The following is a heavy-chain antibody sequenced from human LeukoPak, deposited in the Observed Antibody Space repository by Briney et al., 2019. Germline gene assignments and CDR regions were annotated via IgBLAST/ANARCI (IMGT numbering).Heavy chain of an antibody. CDR2: TYYRSKWYN. CDR3: VGGPGSLLH. J-gene: IGHJ4*02. CDR1: GDSVSSNSVA. V-gene: IGHV6-1*01. Sequence: SQTLSLTCAISGDSVSSNSVAWNWIRQSRTRGLEWLGRTYYRSKWYNGYAVSVKSRITINPDTSKNQFSLHLNSVTPEDTAVYYCVGGPGSLLHWGQGILVTVSS.